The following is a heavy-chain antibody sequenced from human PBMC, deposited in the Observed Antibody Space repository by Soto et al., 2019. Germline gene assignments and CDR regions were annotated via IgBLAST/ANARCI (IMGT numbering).Heavy chain of an antibody. J-gene: IGHJ5*02. Sequence: PGEALKISCKGSGYSCTSYWISWVRQMPGKGLEWMGRIDPSDSYTNYNPSFGGHVTISADKSISTAYLQWSSLKASDSATYYSVRHSSCSVAARRPLDLPGQGTPVTVSA. CDR2: IDPSDSYT. V-gene: IGHV5-10-1*01. CDR1: GYSCTSYW. D-gene: IGHD6-6*01. CDR3: VRHSSCSVAARRPLDL.